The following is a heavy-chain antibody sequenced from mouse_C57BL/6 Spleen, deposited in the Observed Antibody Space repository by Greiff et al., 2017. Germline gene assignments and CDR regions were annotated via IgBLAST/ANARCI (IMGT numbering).Heavy chain of an antibody. Sequence: QVQLQQPGAELVRPGSSVKLSCKASGYTFTSYWMHWVKQRPIQGLEWIGNIDPSDSETHYNQKFKDKATLTVYKSSSPAYMQLSSLPSEDSAVYYCARGWLPDDDATDYWGQGTSVTVSS. CDR3: ARGWLPDDDATDY. CDR1: GYTFTSYW. D-gene: IGHD2-2*01. CDR2: IDPSDSET. J-gene: IGHJ4*01. V-gene: IGHV1-52*01.